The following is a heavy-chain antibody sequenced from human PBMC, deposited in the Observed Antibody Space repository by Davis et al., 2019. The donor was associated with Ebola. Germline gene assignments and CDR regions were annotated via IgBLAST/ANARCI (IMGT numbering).Heavy chain of an antibody. D-gene: IGHD2-2*01. CDR2: INPNSGGT. CDR3: ARGRCSSTSCYLHYYYGMDV. J-gene: IGHJ6*02. V-gene: IGHV1-2*04. Sequence: ASVKVSCKASGYTFTGYYMHWVRQPPGQGLEWMGWINPNSGGTHYAQKFQGWVTMTRDTSISTAYMELSRLRSDDTAVYYCARGRCSSTSCYLHYYYGMDVWGQGTTVTVSS. CDR1: GYTFTGYY.